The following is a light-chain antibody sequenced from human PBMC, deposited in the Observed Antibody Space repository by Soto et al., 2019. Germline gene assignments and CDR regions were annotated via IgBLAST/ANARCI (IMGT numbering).Light chain of an antibody. CDR2: GTS. Sequence: EIVLTQSPGTLSVSPGERATLSCRASQTISSNNLAWYQQKPGQAPSLLIYGTSSRATGIPDRFSGSGSGTDFTLTISRPEPEDSAIYYCQQYGSWTFGQGTKVEI. J-gene: IGKJ1*01. CDR1: QTISSNN. V-gene: IGKV3-20*01. CDR3: QQYGSWT.